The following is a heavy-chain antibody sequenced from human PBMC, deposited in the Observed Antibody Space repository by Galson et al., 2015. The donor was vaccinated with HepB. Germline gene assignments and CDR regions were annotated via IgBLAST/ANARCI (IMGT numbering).Heavy chain of an antibody. Sequence: SLRLSCAASGFTFSKYAMGWARQAPGKGPEWLSAISPSSSGTYYADSVKGRFTISRDNSENTLYLQMNSLRTEDAAVYFCAREWFSSSLKQYDYWGQGTLVTVSS. V-gene: IGHV3-23*01. CDR3: AREWFSSSLKQYDY. CDR2: ISPSSSGT. CDR1: GFTFSKYA. J-gene: IGHJ4*02. D-gene: IGHD6-13*01.